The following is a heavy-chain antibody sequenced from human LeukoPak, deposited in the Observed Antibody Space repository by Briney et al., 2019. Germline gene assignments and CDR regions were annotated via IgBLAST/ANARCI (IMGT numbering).Heavy chain of an antibody. CDR3: ARGGSYWDIDY. CDR1: GFTFSSYA. V-gene: IGHV3-30-3*01. CDR2: ISYDGSNK. D-gene: IGHD1-26*01. Sequence: GGSLRLSCAASGFTFSSYAMHWVRQAPGKGLEWVAVISYDGSNKYYPDSVKGRFTISRDNSKNTLYLQMNSLRAEDTAVYYCARGGSYWDIDYWGQGTLVTVPS. J-gene: IGHJ4*02.